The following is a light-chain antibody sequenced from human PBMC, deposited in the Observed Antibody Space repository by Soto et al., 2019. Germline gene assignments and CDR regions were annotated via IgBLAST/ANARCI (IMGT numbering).Light chain of an antibody. Sequence: DIQMTQSPSSLSASVGDSVTITCRASQSISSYLNWYQQKPGKAPKLLIYAASSLQSGVPSRFSGSGSGTEFTLTISSLQPEDFATYYCQQSYSTPRTFGQGTKLEIK. CDR1: QSISSY. CDR2: AAS. V-gene: IGKV1-39*01. CDR3: QQSYSTPRT. J-gene: IGKJ2*01.